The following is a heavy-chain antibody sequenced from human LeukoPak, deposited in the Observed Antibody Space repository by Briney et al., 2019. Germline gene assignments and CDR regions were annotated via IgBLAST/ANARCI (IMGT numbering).Heavy chain of an antibody. CDR1: GLTLRDYD. V-gene: IGHV3-48*03. CDR2: ISGSGSTI. D-gene: IGHD3-16*01. CDR3: ARDLVSGAYTFDI. Sequence: GGSLRLSCAASGLTLRDYDINWARQAPGEGVEWVSYISGSGSTIYYADSVRGRFTITRDSAKNSLYLKMNSLRAEDTAVYYCARDLVSGAYTFDIWGQGTMVTVSS. J-gene: IGHJ3*02.